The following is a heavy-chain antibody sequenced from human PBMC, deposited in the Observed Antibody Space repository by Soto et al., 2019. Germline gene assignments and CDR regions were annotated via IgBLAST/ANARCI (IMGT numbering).Heavy chain of an antibody. CDR1: GFNFDAYA. CDR2: VTATAESA. Sequence: GGSLRLSCTPFGFNFDAYAMSWVRQAPGKGLEWVSAVTATAESAYYTDSVRGRFIITRDNSDNMLYLQMNSLTAGDTAFYYCAKATATSGGAFEIYGQGTMVTVSS. D-gene: IGHD1-1*01. V-gene: IGHV3-23*01. CDR3: AKATATSGGAFEI. J-gene: IGHJ3*02.